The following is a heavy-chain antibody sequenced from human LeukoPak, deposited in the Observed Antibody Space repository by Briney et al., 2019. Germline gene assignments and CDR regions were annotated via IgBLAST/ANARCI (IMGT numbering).Heavy chain of an antibody. Sequence: PGGSLRLSCAASGFTFSSYSMNWVRQAPGKGLEWVSSISSSSYIYYADSVKGRFTISRDNAKNSLYLQMNSLRAEDTAVYYCARDNRFGNYMDVWGKGTTVTVSS. CDR3: ARDNRFGNYMDV. CDR2: ISSSSYI. D-gene: IGHD3-16*01. V-gene: IGHV3-21*01. CDR1: GFTFSSYS. J-gene: IGHJ6*03.